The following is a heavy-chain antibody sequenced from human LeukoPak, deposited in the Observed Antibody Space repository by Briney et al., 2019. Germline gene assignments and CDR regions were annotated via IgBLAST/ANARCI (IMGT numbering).Heavy chain of an antibody. Sequence: AGSLRLSCAASGFTVSSNYMSWVRPAPGKGVEWVSSISSSSSYIYYADSVKGRFTISRDNAKNSLYLQMSSLRAEDTAVYYCARRSSSPKIRGVPSDWYFDLWGRGTLVTVSS. V-gene: IGHV3-21*01. CDR2: ISSSSSYI. J-gene: IGHJ2*01. CDR3: ARRSSSPKIRGVPSDWYFDL. CDR1: GFTVSSNY. D-gene: IGHD3-10*01.